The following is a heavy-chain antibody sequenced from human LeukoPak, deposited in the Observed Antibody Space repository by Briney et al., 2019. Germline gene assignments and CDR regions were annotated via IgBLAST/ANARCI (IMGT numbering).Heavy chain of an antibody. J-gene: IGHJ3*02. D-gene: IGHD6-19*01. CDR2: IWYDGSNK. Sequence: GRSLRLSCAASRFTFSSYGMHWVRQAPGKGLEWVAVIWYDGSNKYYAGSVKGRFTISRDNSKNTLYLQMNSLRAEDTAVYYCARVQWLGDAFDIWGQGTMVTVSS. CDR1: RFTFSSYG. CDR3: ARVQWLGDAFDI. V-gene: IGHV3-33*01.